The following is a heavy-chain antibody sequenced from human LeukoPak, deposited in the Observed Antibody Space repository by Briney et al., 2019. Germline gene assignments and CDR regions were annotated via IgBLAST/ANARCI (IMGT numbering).Heavy chain of an antibody. D-gene: IGHD1-26*01. CDR3: AKDSPFIGPY. CDR1: GFTFSSYA. J-gene: IGHJ4*02. CDR2: INGGGGGT. V-gene: IGHV3-23*01. Sequence: PGGSLRLSCAASGFTFSSYAMSWVRQAPGKGLEWVSAINGGGGGTYYADSVKGRFTISRDNAKNTLYLQMNSLRAEDTAIYYCAKDSPFIGPYWGQGTLVTVSS.